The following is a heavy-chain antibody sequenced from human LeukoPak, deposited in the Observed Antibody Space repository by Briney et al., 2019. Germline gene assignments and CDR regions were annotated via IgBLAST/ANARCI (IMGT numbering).Heavy chain of an antibody. CDR2: IIPIFGTA. CDR3: AGGATRRFDY. D-gene: IGHD1-26*01. V-gene: IGHV1-69*05. J-gene: IGHJ4*02. CDR1: GGPLRSPS. Sequence: SVEVSWKASGGPLRSPSISWGPPGPGQRVEWMGGIIPIFGTANYAQKFQGRVTITTDESTSTAYMELSSLRSEDTAVYYCAGGATRRFDYWGQGTLVTVSP.